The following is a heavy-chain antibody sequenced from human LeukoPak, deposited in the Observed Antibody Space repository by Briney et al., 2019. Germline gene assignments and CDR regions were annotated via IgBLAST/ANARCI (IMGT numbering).Heavy chain of an antibody. Sequence: GGSLRLSCAASGFTFSSYAMSWVRQAPGKGLEWVSAISGSGGSTYYADSVKGRFTISRDNSKNTLYPQMNSLRAEDTAVYYCAKSHSRVVRAGDAFDIWGQGTMVTVSS. CDR3: AKSHSRVVRAGDAFDI. CDR2: ISGSGGST. CDR1: GFTFSSYA. J-gene: IGHJ3*02. D-gene: IGHD2-15*01. V-gene: IGHV3-23*01.